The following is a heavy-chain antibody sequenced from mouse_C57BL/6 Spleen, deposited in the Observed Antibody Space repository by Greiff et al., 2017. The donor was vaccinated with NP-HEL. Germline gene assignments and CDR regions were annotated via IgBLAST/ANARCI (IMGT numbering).Heavy chain of an antibody. V-gene: IGHV5-6*01. CDR3: ARQGLYYGNYFFDY. CDR1: GFTFSSYG. J-gene: IGHJ2*01. CDR2: ISSGGSYT. Sequence: EVQVVESGGDLVKPGGSLKLSCAASGFTFSSYGMSWVRQTPDKRLEWVATISSGGSYTYYPDSVKGRFTISRDNAKNTLYLQMSSLKSEDTAMYYCARQGLYYGNYFFDYWGQGTTLTVSS. D-gene: IGHD2-1*01.